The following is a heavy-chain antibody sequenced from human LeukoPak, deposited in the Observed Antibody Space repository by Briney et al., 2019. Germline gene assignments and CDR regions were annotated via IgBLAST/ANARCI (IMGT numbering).Heavy chain of an antibody. V-gene: IGHV1-69*05. CDR1: GGTFSSYA. J-gene: IGHJ4*02. CDR3: AREYSGYDWSLDY. D-gene: IGHD5-12*01. Sequence: SVKVSCKASGGTFSSYAISWVRQAPGQGLEWMGGIIPIFGTANYAQKFQGRVTITTDESTSTAYMELSSLRSEHTAEYYCAREYSGYDWSLDYWGQGTLVTVSS. CDR2: IIPIFGTA.